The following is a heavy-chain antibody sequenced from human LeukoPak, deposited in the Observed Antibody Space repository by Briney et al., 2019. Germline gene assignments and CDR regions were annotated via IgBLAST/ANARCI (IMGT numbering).Heavy chain of an antibody. V-gene: IGHV3-74*01. J-gene: IGHJ5*02. CDR2: LNSDGSST. Sequence: GGSLRLSCAASGFTFSSYWMHWVRQAPGKGLVWVSRLNSDGSSTNYADSVKGRFTISRDNAKNTLYLQMNSLRAEDTAVYYCARPRGAAAGTFGFDPWGQGTLVTVSS. D-gene: IGHD6-13*01. CDR1: GFTFSSYW. CDR3: ARPRGAAAGTFGFDP.